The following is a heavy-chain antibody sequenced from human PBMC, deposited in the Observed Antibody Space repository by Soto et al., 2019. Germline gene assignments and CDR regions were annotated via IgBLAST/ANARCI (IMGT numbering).Heavy chain of an antibody. D-gene: IGHD6-13*01. CDR3: ARVKAAARVYYYYYGMDV. Sequence: SETLSLTCAVYGGSFSGYYWSWIRQPPGKGLEWIGEINHSGSTNYNPSLKSRVTISVDTSKNQFSLKLSSVTAADTAVYYCARVKAAARVYYYYYGMDVWGQGTTVTVSS. CDR1: GGSFSGYY. CDR2: INHSGST. J-gene: IGHJ6*02. V-gene: IGHV4-34*01.